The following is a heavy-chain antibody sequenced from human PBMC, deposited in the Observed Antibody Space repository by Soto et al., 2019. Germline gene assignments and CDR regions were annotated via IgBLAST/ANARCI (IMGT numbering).Heavy chain of an antibody. J-gene: IGHJ6*02. Sequence: PGESLKISCKGSGYSFTSYWISWVRQMPGKGLEWMGRIDPSDSYTNYSPSFQGHVTISADKSISTAYLQWGSLKASDTAMYYCARHSFGLSGYVFGYYGMDVWGQGTTVTSP. D-gene: IGHD5-12*01. CDR1: GYSFTSYW. CDR3: ARHSFGLSGYVFGYYGMDV. CDR2: IDPSDSYT. V-gene: IGHV5-10-1*01.